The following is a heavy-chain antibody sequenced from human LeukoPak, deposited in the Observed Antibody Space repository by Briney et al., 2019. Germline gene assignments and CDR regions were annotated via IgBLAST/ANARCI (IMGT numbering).Heavy chain of an antibody. CDR2: ISAYNGNT. Sequence: ASVKVSCKGSGYTFTSYDISWVRQAPGQGLEWMGWISAYNGNTNYAQKLQGRVTMTTDTSTSTAYMELRSLRSDDSAVYFCARLSIPPYGSSWYQPFDYWGQGTLVTVSS. D-gene: IGHD6-13*01. J-gene: IGHJ4*02. CDR3: ARLSIPPYGSSWYQPFDY. CDR1: GYTFTSYD. V-gene: IGHV1-18*01.